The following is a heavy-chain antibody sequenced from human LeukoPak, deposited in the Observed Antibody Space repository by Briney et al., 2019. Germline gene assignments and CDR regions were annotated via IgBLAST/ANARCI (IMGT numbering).Heavy chain of an antibody. CDR1: GGTFSSYA. V-gene: IGHV1-69*06. Sequence: SVKVSCKASGGTFSSYAISWARQAPGQGLEWMGRIIPIFGTANYAQKFQGRVTITADKSTSTAYMELSSLRSEDTAVYYCASDGSGGYSYGYYYYYYMDVWGKGTTVTVSS. D-gene: IGHD5-18*01. CDR3: ASDGSGGYSYGYYYYYYMDV. CDR2: IIPIFGTA. J-gene: IGHJ6*03.